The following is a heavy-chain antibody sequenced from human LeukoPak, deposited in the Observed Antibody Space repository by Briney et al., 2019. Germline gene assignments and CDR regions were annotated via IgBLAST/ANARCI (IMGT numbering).Heavy chain of an antibody. CDR2: IIPILGIA. CDR1: GYTFTSYG. J-gene: IGHJ1*01. D-gene: IGHD3-10*01. CDR3: ARDLQGITIPRI. V-gene: IGHV1-69*04. Sequence: ASVKVSCKASGYTFTSYGISWVRQAPGQGLEWMGRIIPILGIANYAQKFQGRVTITADKSTSTAYMELSSLRSEDTAVYYCARDLQGITIPRIWGQGTLVTVSS.